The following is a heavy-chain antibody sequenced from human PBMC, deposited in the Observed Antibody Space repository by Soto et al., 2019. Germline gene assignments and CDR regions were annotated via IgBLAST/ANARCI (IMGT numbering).Heavy chain of an antibody. CDR2: IYHTGTT. CDR3: ARYRFSVTKWSKFDY. V-gene: IGHV4-31*01. J-gene: IGHJ4*02. Sequence: TLFLTTTVSGVTVSSDAYYWSWIRQRPGKALEGVGNIYHTGTTYYSPSLKSQVDISVDRATNQFSLRLRSVTAADTALYYCARYRFSVTKWSKFDYWGQGTVVTVSS. D-gene: IGHD3-16*02. CDR1: GVTVSSDAYY.